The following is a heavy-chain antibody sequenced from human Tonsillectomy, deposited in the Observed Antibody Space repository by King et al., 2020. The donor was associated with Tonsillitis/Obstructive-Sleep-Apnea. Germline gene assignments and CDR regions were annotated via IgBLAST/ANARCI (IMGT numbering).Heavy chain of an antibody. V-gene: IGHV4-39*02. Sequence: LQLQESGPGLVKASETMSLTCTVSGGSISSSSYYWGWIRQPPGKGLEWIGSIYYSGSTYYNPSLRSRVTISVDTSKNQFSLKLNSLTAADTAVYYCAREVHSEWELLRPLFYYYAMDVWGQGTTVTVSS. CDR3: AREVHSEWELLRPLFYYYAMDV. CDR1: GGSISSSSYY. CDR2: IYYSGST. D-gene: IGHD1-26*01. J-gene: IGHJ6*02.